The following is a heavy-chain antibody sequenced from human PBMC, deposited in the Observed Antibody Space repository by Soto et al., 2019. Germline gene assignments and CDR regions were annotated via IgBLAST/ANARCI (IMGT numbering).Heavy chain of an antibody. D-gene: IGHD1-26*01. CDR2: TIPIFGTA. V-gene: IGHV1-69*06. CDR3: ARGRVGATLVGPI. Sequence: QVQLVQSGAEVKKPGSSVKVSCKASGGTFISYAISWVRQAPGQGLEWMGGTIPIFGTANYAQKVQGRVTITADKSTSTAYMELSSLRSEDTAVYYCARGRVGATLVGPIWGQGTMVTVSS. J-gene: IGHJ3*02. CDR1: GGTFISYA.